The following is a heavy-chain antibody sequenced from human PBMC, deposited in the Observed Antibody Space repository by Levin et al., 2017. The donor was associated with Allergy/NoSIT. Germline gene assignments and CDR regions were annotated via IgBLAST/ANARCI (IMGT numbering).Heavy chain of an antibody. J-gene: IGHJ4*02. D-gene: IGHD2-15*01. V-gene: IGHV3-30-3*01. CDR2: ISYDGSNK. CDR1: GFTFSSYA. CDR3: ARGGCSGGSCYPGDY. Sequence: GGSLRLSCAASGFTFSSYAMHWVRQAPGKGLEWVAVISYDGSNKYYADSVKGRFTISRDNSKNTLYLQMNSLRAEDTAVYYCARGGCSGGSCYPGDYWGQGTLVTVSS.